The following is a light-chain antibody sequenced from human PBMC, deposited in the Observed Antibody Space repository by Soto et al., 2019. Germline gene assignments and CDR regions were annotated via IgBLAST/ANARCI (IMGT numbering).Light chain of an antibody. CDR1: SSDVGSYNL. V-gene: IGLV2-14*02. J-gene: IGLJ2*01. CDR2: EVS. CDR3: SSYTSSSTDVV. Sequence: QSALTQPASVSGSPGQSITISCTGTSSDVGSYNLVSWYQQHPGKAPKLMIYEVSNRPSGVSNRFSGSKSGNTASLTISGLQAEDEADYYCSSYTSSSTDVVFGGGTKVTVL.